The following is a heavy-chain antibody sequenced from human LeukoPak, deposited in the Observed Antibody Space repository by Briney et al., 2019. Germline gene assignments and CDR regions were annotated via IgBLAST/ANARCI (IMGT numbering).Heavy chain of an antibody. J-gene: IGHJ4*02. D-gene: IGHD6-19*01. CDR1: GFTFSSYA. CDR2: ISGSGGST. Sequence: PGGSLRLSCAASGFTFSSYAMSWVRQAPGKGLEWVSAISGSGGSTYYAASVKGRFTISRDNSKNTLYLQMNSLRAEDTAVYYCAKVLGVAVAGTVDYWGQGTLVTVSS. CDR3: AKVLGVAVAGTVDY. V-gene: IGHV3-23*01.